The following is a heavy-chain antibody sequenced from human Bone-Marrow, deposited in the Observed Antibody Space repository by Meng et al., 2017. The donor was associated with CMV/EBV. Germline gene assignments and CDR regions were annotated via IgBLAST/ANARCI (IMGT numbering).Heavy chain of an antibody. CDR2: INHSGST. Sequence: SETLSLTCAVYGGSFSGYYWSWIRQPPGKGLEWIGEINHSGSTNYNPSLKSRVTISIDTSKNQFSLKLSSVTAADTAVYYCALAAAGTATDYWGQGTLVTVSS. J-gene: IGHJ4*02. D-gene: IGHD6-13*01. CDR3: ALAAAGTATDY. CDR1: GGSFSGYY. V-gene: IGHV4-34*01.